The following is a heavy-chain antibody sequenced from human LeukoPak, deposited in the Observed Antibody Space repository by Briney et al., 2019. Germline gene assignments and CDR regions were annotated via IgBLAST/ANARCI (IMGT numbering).Heavy chain of an antibody. V-gene: IGHV4-34*01. J-gene: IGHJ5*02. CDR2: INHSGST. D-gene: IGHD6-13*01. Sequence: SETLSLTCAVYGGSFSGYYWSWIRQPPGKGLEWIGEINHSGSTNYNPSLKRRVTISVDTSKNQFSLKLSSVTAADTAVYYCAREQQLVRPWFDPWGQGTLVTVSS. CDR3: AREQQLVRPWFDP. CDR1: GGSFSGYY.